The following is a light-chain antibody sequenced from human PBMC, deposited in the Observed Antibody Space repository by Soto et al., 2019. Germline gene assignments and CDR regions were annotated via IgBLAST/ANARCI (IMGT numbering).Light chain of an antibody. CDR1: SSDVGSYNL. J-gene: IGLJ2*01. V-gene: IGLV2-23*02. CDR3: CSYSCSSTYVV. Sequence: QSALTQPASVSGSPGQSITISCTGTSSDVGSYNLVSWYQQHPGKAPKLMIYEVSKRPSGVSNRFSGSKSGNTASLTISGIQAEHEADYDGCSYSCSSTYVVFGGGTKLTVL. CDR2: EVS.